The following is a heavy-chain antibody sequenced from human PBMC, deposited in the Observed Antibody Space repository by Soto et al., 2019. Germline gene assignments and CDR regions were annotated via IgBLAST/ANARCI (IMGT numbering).Heavy chain of an antibody. D-gene: IGHD6-13*01. CDR1: GGTFSSYR. Sequence: QVQLVQSGAEVKKPGSSVKVSCKASGGTFSSYRINWVRQAPGQGLEWVDGIVPIYRTADYAQKFQGRVTITADASARTSYMELRSLKSQDTAVYYCVRDSGAKLSSSWGQGTLVTVSS. CDR3: VRDSGAKLSSS. J-gene: IGHJ4*02. CDR2: IVPIYRTA. V-gene: IGHV1-69*01.